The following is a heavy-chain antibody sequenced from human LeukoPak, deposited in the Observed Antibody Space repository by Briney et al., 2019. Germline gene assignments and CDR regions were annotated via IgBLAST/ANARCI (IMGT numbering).Heavy chain of an antibody. J-gene: IGHJ4*02. CDR1: GGTLSSYA. CDR2: INPKSGGT. D-gene: IGHD1-26*01. V-gene: IGHV1-2*02. Sequence: ASVKVSCKASGGTLSSYAISWVRQAPGQGLEWMGWINPKSGGTNYAQKFQGRVTMTRDTSISTAYMELSRLRSDDTAVYYCARAHRGHYSGSFGYWGQGTLVTVSS. CDR3: ARAHRGHYSGSFGY.